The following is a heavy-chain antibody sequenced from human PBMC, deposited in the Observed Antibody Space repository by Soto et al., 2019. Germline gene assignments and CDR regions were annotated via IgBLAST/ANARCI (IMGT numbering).Heavy chain of an antibody. Sequence: QVQLVESGGGLVKPGGSLKLSCAASGFTFSDYYMSWIRQAPGKGLEWVSYISSSSSYTNYADSVKGRFTISRDNAKNSLYLQMNSLRAEYTAVYYCARDAGDYYDSSGYADYWGQGTLVTVSS. CDR2: ISSSSSYT. J-gene: IGHJ4*02. V-gene: IGHV3-11*06. CDR3: ARDAGDYYDSSGYADY. D-gene: IGHD3-22*01. CDR1: GFTFSDYY.